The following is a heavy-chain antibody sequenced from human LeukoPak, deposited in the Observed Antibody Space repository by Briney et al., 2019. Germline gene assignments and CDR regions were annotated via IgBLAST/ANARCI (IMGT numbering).Heavy chain of an antibody. CDR2: ISSSSSYI. Sequence: PGGSLRLSCAASGFTFSSYSMNWVRQAPGKGLEWVSSISSSSSYIYYADSVKGRFTISRDNAKNSLYLQMNSLRAEDTALYYCAKDLSSGTGRGFDYWGQGTLVTVSS. CDR1: GFTFSSYS. CDR3: AKDLSSGTGRGFDY. D-gene: IGHD3/OR15-3a*01. V-gene: IGHV3-21*04. J-gene: IGHJ4*02.